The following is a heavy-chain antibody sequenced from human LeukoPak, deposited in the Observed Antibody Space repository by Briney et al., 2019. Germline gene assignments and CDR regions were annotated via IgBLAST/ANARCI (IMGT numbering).Heavy chain of an antibody. V-gene: IGHV4-61*02. J-gene: IGHJ6*03. Sequence: SETLSLTCTVSGGSISSGSYYWSWIRQPAGKGLEWIGRIYTSGSTNYNPSLKSRVTMSVDTSKNQFSLKLTPVTAADTAVYYCARDRTGSYYYYYMDVWGKGTTVTVSS. CDR3: ARDRTGSYYYYYMDV. CDR2: IYTSGST. CDR1: GGSISSGSYY.